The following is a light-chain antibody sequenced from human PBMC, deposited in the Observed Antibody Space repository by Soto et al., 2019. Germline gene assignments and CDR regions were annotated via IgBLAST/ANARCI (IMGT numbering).Light chain of an antibody. Sequence: GDRVTITCRASQSISTWLAWYQQKPGKAPKLLIYKASGLESGVPSRFSGSGSGTEFTLTISSLQPDDFATYYCQQYETFSGTFGPGTKVDI. CDR2: KAS. CDR3: QQYETFSGT. J-gene: IGKJ1*01. CDR1: QSISTW. V-gene: IGKV1-5*03.